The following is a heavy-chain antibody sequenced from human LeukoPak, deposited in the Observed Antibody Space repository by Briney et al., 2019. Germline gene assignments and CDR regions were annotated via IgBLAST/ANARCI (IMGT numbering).Heavy chain of an antibody. CDR3: AKDIYGSGSYYLTFDS. CDR1: GFTFSSYA. V-gene: IGHV3-23*01. J-gene: IGHJ4*02. Sequence: GGSLRLSCAASGFTFSSYAMSWVRQAPGKGLEWVSSISGSGGSTYYADSVKGRFTISRDNSKNTLFLQMHSLRADDTAVYYCAKDIYGSGSYYLTFDSWGQGTLVTVSS. CDR2: ISGSGGST. D-gene: IGHD3-10*01.